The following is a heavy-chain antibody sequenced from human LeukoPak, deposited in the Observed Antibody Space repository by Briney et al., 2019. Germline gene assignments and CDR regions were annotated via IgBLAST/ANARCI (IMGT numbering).Heavy chain of an antibody. CDR3: AREGGHMIVVVSGYFDS. J-gene: IGHJ4*02. V-gene: IGHV3-7*01. D-gene: IGHD3-22*01. CDR2: IKQDGSEK. CDR1: GFTFSNYW. Sequence: AGGSLRLSCAASGFTFSNYWMSWVRQAPGKGLEWVANIKQDGSEKYYVDSVKGRFTISRDNAKNSLYLQMNSLRAEDTAVYYCAREGGHMIVVVSGYFDSWGQGTLVTVSS.